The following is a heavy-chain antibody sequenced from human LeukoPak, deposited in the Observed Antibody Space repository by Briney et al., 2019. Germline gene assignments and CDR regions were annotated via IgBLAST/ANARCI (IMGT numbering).Heavy chain of an antibody. Sequence: GGSLRLSCAASGFTFSSYSMNWVRQAPGKGLEWVSSISSSSSYIYYADSVKGRFTISRDNAKNSLYLQMNSLRAEETAVYYCARVAAPYYYYSYMDVWGKGTPVTVSS. CDR2: ISSSSSYI. V-gene: IGHV3-21*01. J-gene: IGHJ6*03. CDR1: GFTFSSYS. CDR3: ARVAAPYYYYSYMDV. D-gene: IGHD6-6*01.